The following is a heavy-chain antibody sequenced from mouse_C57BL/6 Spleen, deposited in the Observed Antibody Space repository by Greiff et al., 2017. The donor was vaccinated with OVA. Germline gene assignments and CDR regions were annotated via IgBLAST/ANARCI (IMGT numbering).Heavy chain of an antibody. V-gene: IGHV1-26*01. CDR3: ARSVLNWDDYFDY. CDR2: INPNNGGT. J-gene: IGHJ2*01. Sequence: DVKLQESGPELVKPGASVKISCKASGYTFTDYYMNWVKQSHGKSLEWIGDINPNNGGTSYNQKFKGKATLTVDKSSSTAYMELRSLTSEDSAVYYCARSVLNWDDYFDYWGQGTTLTVSS. D-gene: IGHD4-1*01. CDR1: GYTFTDYY.